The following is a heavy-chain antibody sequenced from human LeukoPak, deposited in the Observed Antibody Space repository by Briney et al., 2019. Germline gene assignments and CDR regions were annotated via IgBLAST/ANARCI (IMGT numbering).Heavy chain of an antibody. V-gene: IGHV3-11*06. D-gene: IGHD6-19*01. CDR3: ARELSGWYYFDY. Sequence: GGSLTLSCAASGFTFSDYYLSWIRQAPGKGLEWVSYISSSSSYTNYADSVKGRFTISRDNAKSSLYLQMNSLRAEDTAVYYCARELSGWYYFDYWGQGTLVTVSS. CDR2: ISSSSSYT. CDR1: GFTFSDYY. J-gene: IGHJ4*02.